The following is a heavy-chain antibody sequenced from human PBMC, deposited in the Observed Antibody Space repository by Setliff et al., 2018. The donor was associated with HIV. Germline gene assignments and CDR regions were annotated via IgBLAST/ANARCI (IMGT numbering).Heavy chain of an antibody. Sequence: KTSETLSLTCAVYGGSFSGFPWNWIRQTPGKGLGWIGDINNYGVTRYTSSLAGRVTISVDTSKNQFSLTLKSLTVADTALYFCSRGPTIRGSFTGVVYTAPLPSFDTWSQGSLVTVSS. V-gene: IGHV4-34*01. CDR2: INNYGVT. CDR1: GGSFSGFP. J-gene: IGHJ4*02. CDR3: SRGPTIRGSFTGVVYTAPLPSFDT. D-gene: IGHD3-3*01.